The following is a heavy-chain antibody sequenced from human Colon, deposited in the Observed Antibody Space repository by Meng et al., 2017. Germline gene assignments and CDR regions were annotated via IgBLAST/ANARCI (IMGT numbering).Heavy chain of an antibody. Sequence: GGSLRLSCAASGFTFSDSAMHWVRQASRKGLEWVGRIRNKANNYATAYGVSVKGRISIFRDDSRNTAYLQINGLKTEDTAVYYCAFGTTSFYFALDVWGQGTTVTVSS. CDR3: AFGTTSFYFALDV. CDR1: GFTFSDSA. J-gene: IGHJ6*02. D-gene: IGHD1-1*01. CDR2: IRNKANNYAT. V-gene: IGHV3-73*01.